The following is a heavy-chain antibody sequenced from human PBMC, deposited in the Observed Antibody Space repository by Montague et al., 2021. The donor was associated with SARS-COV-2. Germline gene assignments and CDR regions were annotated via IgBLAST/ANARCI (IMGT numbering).Heavy chain of an antibody. CDR1: GGSFNDYY. D-gene: IGHD3-22*01. V-gene: IGHV4-34*01. Sequence: SETLSLTCAVYGGSFNDYYWGWIRQPPGKGLEWIGEINHGGSTNYSPSLKSRVTISADTSKNQFSLKLKSVTAADTANYYCARGHQGVAMIVVVMIGAEYYFDYWGQGSLVTVSS. CDR2: INHGGST. CDR3: ARGHQGVAMIVVVMIGAEYYFDY. J-gene: IGHJ4*02.